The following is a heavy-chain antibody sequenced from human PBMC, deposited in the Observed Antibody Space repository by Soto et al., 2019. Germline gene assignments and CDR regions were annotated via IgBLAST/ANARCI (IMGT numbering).Heavy chain of an antibody. CDR2: IIPILGSP. CDR3: ARGGRGLAEQ. D-gene: IGHD5-12*01. V-gene: IGHV1-69*08. J-gene: IGHJ1*01. CDR1: GGTFSSYT. Sequence: QVQLVQSGAEVTKPGSSVKVCCKTSGGTFSSYTFSWVRQAPGQGREWMGRIIPILGSPTYAQKFQCRVTINADKSTTTAYMELTSLRSEDTAVYYSARGGRGLAEQWGQGTLVTVSS.